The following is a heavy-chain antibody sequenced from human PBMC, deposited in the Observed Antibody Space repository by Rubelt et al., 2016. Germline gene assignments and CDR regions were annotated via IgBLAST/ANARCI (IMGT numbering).Heavy chain of an antibody. V-gene: IGHV4-34*01. CDR3: ARRRNSGYDFDY. D-gene: IGHD5-12*01. Sequence: GKGLEWIGEINHSGSTNYNPSLKSRVTISVDTSKNQFSLKLSSVTAADTAVYYCARRRNSGYDFDYWGQGTLVTVSS. CDR2: INHSGST. J-gene: IGHJ4*02.